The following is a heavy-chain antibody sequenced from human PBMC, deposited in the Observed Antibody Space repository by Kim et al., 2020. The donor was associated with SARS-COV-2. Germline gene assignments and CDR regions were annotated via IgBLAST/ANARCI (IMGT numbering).Heavy chain of an antibody. D-gene: IGHD3-3*01. J-gene: IGHJ4*02. V-gene: IGHV4-31*02. CDR3: ARATTTIFGVVSEFDY. Sequence: PSPKGRVTISVETSKNQFSLKLSPVTAADTAVYYCARATTTIFGVVSEFDYWGQGTLVTVSS.